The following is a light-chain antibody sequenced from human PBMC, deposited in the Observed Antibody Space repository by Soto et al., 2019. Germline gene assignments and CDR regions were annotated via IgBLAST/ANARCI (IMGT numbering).Light chain of an antibody. Sequence: QSALTQPASVSGSPGRSITISRTGTSSDVGGYNYVSWYQQHPGKAPKLMIYEVSNRPSGVSNRFSGSKSGNTASLTISGLQAEDEADYYCSSYTSSSTLVFGTGTKVTVL. CDR1: SSDVGGYNY. J-gene: IGLJ1*01. CDR2: EVS. CDR3: SSYTSSSTLV. V-gene: IGLV2-14*01.